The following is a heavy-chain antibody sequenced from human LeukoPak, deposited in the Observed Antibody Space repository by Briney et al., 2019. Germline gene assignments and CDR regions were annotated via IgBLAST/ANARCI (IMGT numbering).Heavy chain of an antibody. J-gene: IGHJ4*02. CDR2: ISSSGSTI. CDR1: GFTFSDYY. V-gene: IGHV3-11*04. Sequence: GGSLRLSCAASGFTFSDYYMSWIRQAPGKGLEGVSYISSSGSTIYYADSVKCRFTISRDNAKNSLYLQMNSLRAEDTAVYYCVSRSPGDSSGWYAPLDWGQGTLVTVSS. CDR3: VSRSPGDSSGWYAPLD. D-gene: IGHD6-19*01.